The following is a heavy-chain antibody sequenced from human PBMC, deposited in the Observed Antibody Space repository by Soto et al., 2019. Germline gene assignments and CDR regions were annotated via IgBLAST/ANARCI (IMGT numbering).Heavy chain of an antibody. D-gene: IGHD3-22*01. J-gene: IGHJ4*02. Sequence: QVPLVQSGVEVEKPGSSVTVACTASGGTFGSYAFNWVRQAPGQGLEWMGGIIPMSGTTDYAQKFRGRLTTNADESTKTVYMHLSSLRSEDTAIYYCAREGKYTSGHYKRFFEDWGQGTLVTVSS. CDR1: GGTFGSYA. CDR3: AREGKYTSGHYKRFFED. CDR2: IIPMSGTT. V-gene: IGHV1-69*01.